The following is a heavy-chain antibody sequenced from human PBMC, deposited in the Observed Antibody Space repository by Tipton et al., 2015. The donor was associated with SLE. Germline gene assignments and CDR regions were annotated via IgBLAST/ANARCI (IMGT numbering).Heavy chain of an antibody. CDR2: ISSSSSYI. CDR3: ARDDSSGGFDI. CDR1: GFTFSSYS. D-gene: IGHD3-10*01. V-gene: IGHV3-21*01. J-gene: IGHJ3*02. Sequence: SLRLSCAASGFTFSSYSMNWVRQAPGKGLEWVSSISSSSSYIYYADSVKGRFTISRDNTKNSLYLQMDSLRAEDTAVYYCARDDSSGGFDIWGLGTVVTVSS.